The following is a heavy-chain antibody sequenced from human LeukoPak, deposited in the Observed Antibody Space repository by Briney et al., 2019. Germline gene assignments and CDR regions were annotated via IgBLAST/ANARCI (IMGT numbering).Heavy chain of an antibody. V-gene: IGHV4-59*01. CDR3: ARIDPGQNWFDP. CDR2: IYYSGST. J-gene: IGHJ5*02. CDR1: GGSISSYY. Sequence: SETLSLTCTASGGSISSYYWSWIRQPPGKGLEWIGYIYYSGSTNYNPSLKSRVTISVDTSKNQFSLKLSSVTAADTAVYYCARIDPGQNWFDPWGQGTLVTVSS.